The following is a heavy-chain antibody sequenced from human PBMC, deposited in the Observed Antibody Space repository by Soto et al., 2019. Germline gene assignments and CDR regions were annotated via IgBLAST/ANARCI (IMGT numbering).Heavy chain of an antibody. Sequence: GGSLRLSCAASGFTFSSYAMSWVRQAPGKGLEWVSAISGSGGSTYYADSVKGRFTISRDNSKNTLYLQMNSLRAEDTAVYYCAKGESYSSGWYSLYYWGQGTLVTVSS. J-gene: IGHJ4*02. V-gene: IGHV3-23*01. D-gene: IGHD6-19*01. CDR1: GFTFSSYA. CDR3: AKGESYSSGWYSLYY. CDR2: ISGSGGST.